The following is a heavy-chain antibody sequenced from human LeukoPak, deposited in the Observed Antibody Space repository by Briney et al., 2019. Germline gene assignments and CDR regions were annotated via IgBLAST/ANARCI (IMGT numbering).Heavy chain of an antibody. CDR3: ARLPPGVTYYYYMDV. J-gene: IGHJ6*03. CDR1: GYSVSSGHY. D-gene: IGHD2-2*01. V-gene: IGHV4-38-2*02. CDR2: MYHSGDT. Sequence: SETLSLTCTVSGYSVSSGHYWGWIRQPPGKGLEWIGSMYHSGDTYYNPSLNSRVTMSVDTSKNQFSLKLSSVTAADTAVYYCARLPPGVTYYYYMDVWGKGTTVTVSS.